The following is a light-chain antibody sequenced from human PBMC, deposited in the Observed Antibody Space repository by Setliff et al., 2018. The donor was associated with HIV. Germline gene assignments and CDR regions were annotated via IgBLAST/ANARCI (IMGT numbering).Light chain of an antibody. CDR1: SRDVGGHNY. CDR3: SSYAITNTLP. CDR2: EVR. Sequence: QSALTQPASVSGSPGQSITISCTGTSRDVGGHNYVSWYQQHPGKAPKLIIYEVRNRPSGVSNRYSGSKSGNTASLTISGLQTEDEADYYCSSYAITNTLPFGTGTKVTVL. J-gene: IGLJ1*01. V-gene: IGLV2-14*01.